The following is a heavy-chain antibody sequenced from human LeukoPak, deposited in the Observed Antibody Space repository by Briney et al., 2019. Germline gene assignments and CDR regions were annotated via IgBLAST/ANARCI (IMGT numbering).Heavy chain of an antibody. Sequence: ASVKVSCKASGYTFTGYYMHWVRQAPGQGLEWMGWINPNSGGTNYAQKFQGRVTMTRDTSISTAYMELSRLRSDDTAVYYCARDYRAGWGLLTGGGGYWGQGTLVTVSS. J-gene: IGHJ4*02. D-gene: IGHD1-26*01. CDR1: GYTFTGYY. CDR2: INPNSGGT. V-gene: IGHV1-2*02. CDR3: ARDYRAGWGLLTGGGGY.